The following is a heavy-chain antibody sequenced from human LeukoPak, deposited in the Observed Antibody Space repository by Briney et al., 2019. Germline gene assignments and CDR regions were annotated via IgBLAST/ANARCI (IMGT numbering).Heavy chain of an antibody. CDR1: GGSISSTSYY. D-gene: IGHD6-19*01. CDR3: ARRYRSGWYD. J-gene: IGHJ4*02. V-gene: IGHV4-39*01. CDR2: IYYSWST. Sequence: SETLPLTCAVSGGSISSTSYYCGWMRQPPGKGLEWIGTIYYSWSTQFNPSLESRVAISVDTSKNQFSLRLNSMTAADRAVYYCARRYRSGWYDWGQGTL.